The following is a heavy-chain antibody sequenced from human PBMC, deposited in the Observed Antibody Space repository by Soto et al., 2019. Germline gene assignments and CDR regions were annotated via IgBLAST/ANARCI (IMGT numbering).Heavy chain of an antibody. CDR1: GFTFSSYA. Sequence: TGGSLRLSCAASGFTFSSYAMSWVRQAPGKGLEWVSAISGSGGTTYYADSVKGRFTFSRDNSKNTLYLQMNSLRAEDTAVYYCAKAYYYDSSGYYGYYFDYWGQGTLVTVSS. J-gene: IGHJ4*02. CDR3: AKAYYYDSSGYYGYYFDY. D-gene: IGHD3-22*01. V-gene: IGHV3-23*01. CDR2: ISGSGGTT.